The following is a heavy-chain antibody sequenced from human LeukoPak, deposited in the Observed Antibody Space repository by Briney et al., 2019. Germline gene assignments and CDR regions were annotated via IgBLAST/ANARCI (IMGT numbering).Heavy chain of an antibody. V-gene: IGHV1-2*02. Sequence: VASVKVSCKASGYTFTSYDINWARQATGQGLEWMGWINSNSGDTNYAQKFQGRVTMTRDTSISTAYMELSRLKSDDTAVYYCTREDYWGQGTLVTVSS. CDR2: INSNSGDT. J-gene: IGHJ4*02. CDR3: TREDY. CDR1: GYTFTSYD.